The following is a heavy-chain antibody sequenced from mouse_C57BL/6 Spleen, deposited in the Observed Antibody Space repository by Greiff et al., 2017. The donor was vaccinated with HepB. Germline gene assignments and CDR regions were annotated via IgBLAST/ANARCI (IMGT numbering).Heavy chain of an antibody. V-gene: IGHV14-4*01. CDR2: IDPENGDT. J-gene: IGHJ3*01. CDR1: GFNIKDDY. Sequence: EVKLMESGAELVRPGASVKLSCTASGFNIKDDYMHWVKQRPEQGLEWIGWIDPENGDTEYASKFQGKATITADTSSNTAYLQLSSLTSEDTAVYYCTIDSSGYREFAYWGQGTLVTVSA. D-gene: IGHD3-2*02. CDR3: TIDSSGYREFAY.